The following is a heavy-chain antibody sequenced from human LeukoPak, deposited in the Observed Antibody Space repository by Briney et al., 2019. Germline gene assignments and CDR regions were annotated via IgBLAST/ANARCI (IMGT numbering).Heavy chain of an antibody. CDR2: MNPNSGNT. CDR3: ARGRYSGYDYYYYYMDV. Sequence: ASVKVSCKASGGTFSSYAISWVRQAAGQGLEWMGWMNPNSGNTGYAQKFQGRVTITRNTSVSTAYMELSSLRSEDTAVYYCARGRYSGYDYYYYYMDVWGKGTTVTVSS. CDR1: GGTFSSYA. D-gene: IGHD5-12*01. J-gene: IGHJ6*03. V-gene: IGHV1-8*03.